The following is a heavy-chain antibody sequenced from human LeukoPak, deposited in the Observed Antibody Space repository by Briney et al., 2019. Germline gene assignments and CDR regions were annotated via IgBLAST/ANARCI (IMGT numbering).Heavy chain of an antibody. V-gene: IGHV4-59*08. CDR3: ASSLGYSSSVAWA. CDR2: IYYSGST. CDR1: GGSIRSYY. J-gene: IGHJ5*02. D-gene: IGHD6-13*01. Sequence: KPSETLSLTCTVSGGSIRSYYWSWIRQPPGKGLEWIGYIYYSGSTNYNPSLKSRVTISVDTSKNQFSLKLSSVTAADTAVYYCASSLGYSSSVAWAWGQGTLVTVSS.